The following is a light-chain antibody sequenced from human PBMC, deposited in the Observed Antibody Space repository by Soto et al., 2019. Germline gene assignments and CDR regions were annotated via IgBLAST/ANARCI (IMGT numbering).Light chain of an antibody. Sequence: EIVLTQSPATLSLSPGETATLSCRASQSISSYLAWYQQRTGQAPRLLIFDSYKRATGIPARFSASGSGTDFTLTISSLEPEDFAVYYCQHRNNWPLSITFGQGTRLESK. CDR3: QHRNNWPLSIT. J-gene: IGKJ5*01. CDR2: DSY. CDR1: QSISSY. V-gene: IGKV3-11*01.